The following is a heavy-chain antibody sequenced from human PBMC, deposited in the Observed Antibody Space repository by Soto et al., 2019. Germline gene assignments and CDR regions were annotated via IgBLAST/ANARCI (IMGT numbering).Heavy chain of an antibody. D-gene: IGHD1-1*01. CDR3: VRTGWNPPDY. CDR1: GFTFNRHW. J-gene: IGHJ4*02. CDR2: IKEDGSEK. Sequence: EVQLVESGGGLVQPGGSLRLSCAVSGFTFNRHWMSWVRQTPGKGLEWVACIKEDGSEKSYVDSVKGRFTISRDNAKNSLFLQMNSLRVEDTAVYYCVRTGWNPPDYWSQGTLGTVS. V-gene: IGHV3-7*01.